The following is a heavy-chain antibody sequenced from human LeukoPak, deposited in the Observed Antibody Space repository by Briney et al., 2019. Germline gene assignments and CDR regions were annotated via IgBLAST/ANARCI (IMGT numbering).Heavy chain of an antibody. J-gene: IGHJ4*02. CDR1: GASISSGGYY. Sequence: PSETLSLTCTVSGASISSGGYYWSWIRQPAGKGLEWIGRIYTSGSTNYNPSLKSRVTISVDTSKNQFSLKLSSVTAADTAVYYCARDSSGSYFDYWGQGTLVTVSS. V-gene: IGHV4-61*02. CDR2: IYTSGST. D-gene: IGHD3-22*01. CDR3: ARDSSGSYFDY.